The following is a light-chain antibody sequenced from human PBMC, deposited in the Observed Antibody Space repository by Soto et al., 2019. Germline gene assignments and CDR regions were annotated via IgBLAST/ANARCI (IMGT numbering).Light chain of an antibody. J-gene: IGLJ3*02. CDR1: NSNIGSNT. CDR2: SNN. V-gene: IGLV1-44*01. CDR3: AAWDDSLNGWV. Sequence: QSVLTQPPSASGTPGQKVTISCSGSNSNIGSNTVNWYQQLPGTAPKLLIYSNNQRPSGVPDRFSGSTSGTSASLAISGLQSEDEAEYYCAAWDDSLNGWVFGGATKLTVL.